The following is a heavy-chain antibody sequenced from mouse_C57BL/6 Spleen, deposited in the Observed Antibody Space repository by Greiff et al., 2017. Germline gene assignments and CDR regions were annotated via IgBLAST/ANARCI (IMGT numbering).Heavy chain of an antibody. CDR3: ARRSSYAMDY. Sequence: QVQLQQSGPELVKPGASVKISCKASGYAFSSSWMNWVKQRPGTGLEWIGRIYPGDGDTNYNGKCKGKATLTADKSSSTAYMQLSSLTSEDSAVYFCARRSSYAMDYWGQGTSVTVSS. D-gene: IGHD1-1*01. J-gene: IGHJ4*01. V-gene: IGHV1-82*01. CDR2: IYPGDGDT. CDR1: GYAFSSSW.